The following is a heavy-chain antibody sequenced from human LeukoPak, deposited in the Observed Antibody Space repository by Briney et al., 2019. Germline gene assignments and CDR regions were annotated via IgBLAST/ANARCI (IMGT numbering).Heavy chain of an antibody. CDR3: ARDLDFWSGGYNWFDP. CDR2: ISSSGSTI. CDR1: GFTFSDYY. Sequence: GGSLRLSCAASGFTFSDYYMSWIRQAPGKGLEWVSYISSSGSTIYYADSVKGRFTISRDNAKNSLYLQMNSLRAEDTAVYYCARDLDFWSGGYNWFDPWGQGTLVTVYS. J-gene: IGHJ5*02. V-gene: IGHV3-11*04. D-gene: IGHD3-3*01.